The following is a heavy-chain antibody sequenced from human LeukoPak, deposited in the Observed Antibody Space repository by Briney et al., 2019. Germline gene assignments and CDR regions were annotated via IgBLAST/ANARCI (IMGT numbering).Heavy chain of an antibody. D-gene: IGHD3-10*01. CDR3: ARDISQNVAWFGELVGTWGYYYYYMDV. CDR1: GFTFSSYE. Sequence: PGGSLRLSCAASGFTFSSYEMNWVRQAPGKGLEWVSYISSSGSTIYYADSVKGRFTISRDNAKNSLYLQMNSLRAEDTAVYYCARDISQNVAWFGELVGTWGYYYYYMDVWGKGTTVTISS. CDR2: ISSSGSTI. J-gene: IGHJ6*03. V-gene: IGHV3-48*03.